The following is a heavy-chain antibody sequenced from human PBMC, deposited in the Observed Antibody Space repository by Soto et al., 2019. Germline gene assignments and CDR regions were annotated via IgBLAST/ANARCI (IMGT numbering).Heavy chain of an antibody. Sequence: SVKVSCKASGGTFSSYAISWVRQAPGHGLEWMGGIIPIFGTANYARKFQGRVTITSDESTSTAYMELSSLRSEDTAVYYCAREPDPHCSSTSCYGPYFDYWGQGTLVTVSS. CDR3: AREPDPHCSSTSCYGPYFDY. CDR1: GGTFSSYA. D-gene: IGHD2-2*01. J-gene: IGHJ4*02. CDR2: IIPIFGTA. V-gene: IGHV1-69*13.